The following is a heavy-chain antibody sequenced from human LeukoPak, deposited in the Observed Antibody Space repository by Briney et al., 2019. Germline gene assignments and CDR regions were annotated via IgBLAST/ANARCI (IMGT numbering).Heavy chain of an antibody. J-gene: IGHJ4*02. CDR1: GGSISSSNYY. Sequence: SETLSLTCTVSGGSISSSNYYWGWIRQPPGKGLEWIGSIYYSGSTYYNPSLKSRVTISVDTSKNQFSLKLSSVTAADTAVYCCARRGGWELFFDYWGQGTLVTVSS. CDR2: IYYSGST. V-gene: IGHV4-39*01. D-gene: IGHD1-26*01. CDR3: ARRGGWELFFDY.